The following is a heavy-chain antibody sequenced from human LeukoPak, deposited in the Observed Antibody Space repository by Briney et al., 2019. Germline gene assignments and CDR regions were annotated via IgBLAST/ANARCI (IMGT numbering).Heavy chain of an antibody. CDR3: SVGSRGTYIPTFDL. Sequence: GGSLRLSCTGSGLTSGDYTVSWVRQAPGRGLEWVGFIRSKAYGGTTAYAAAAKGRFTISRDDSKSIASLQMNSLKTEDTAVYFCSVGSRGTYIPTFDLWGQGTLVTVSS. V-gene: IGHV3-49*04. D-gene: IGHD1-26*01. CDR2: IRSKAYGGTT. J-gene: IGHJ5*02. CDR1: GLTSGDYT.